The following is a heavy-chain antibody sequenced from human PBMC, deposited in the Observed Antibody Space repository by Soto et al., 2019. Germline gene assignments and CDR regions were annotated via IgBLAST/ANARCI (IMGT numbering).Heavy chain of an antibody. V-gene: IGHV4-31*03. Sequence: TLYLTCTVSGGTITSGCYYWSWIRQHPGKGLEWIGYIYYSGSTYYNPSLKSRVTVSVDTSKNQFSLKLSSVTAADTAVYYCARASFYGSGSYYYYYYGMEVWGQGTTVTVSS. CDR1: GGTITSGCYY. CDR2: IYYSGST. J-gene: IGHJ6*02. CDR3: ARASFYGSGSYYYYYYGMEV. D-gene: IGHD3-10*01.